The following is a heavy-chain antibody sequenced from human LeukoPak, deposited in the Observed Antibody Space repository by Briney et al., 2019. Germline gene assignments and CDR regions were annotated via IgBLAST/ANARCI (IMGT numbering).Heavy chain of an antibody. D-gene: IGHD2-21*02. CDR2: IYYSGST. CDR1: GGSISSSSYY. CDR3: ARVTAIAKIFDY. J-gene: IGHJ4*02. Sequence: SETLSLTCTVSGGSISSSSYYWGWIRQPPGKGLEWIGSIYYSGSTYYNPSLKSRVTIPVDTSKNQFSLKLSSVTAADTAVYYCARVTAIAKIFDYWGQGTLVTVSS. V-gene: IGHV4-39*01.